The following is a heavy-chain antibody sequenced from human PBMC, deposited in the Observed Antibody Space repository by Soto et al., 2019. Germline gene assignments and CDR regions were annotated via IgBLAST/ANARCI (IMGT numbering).Heavy chain of an antibody. CDR2: IWFDGSNK. Sequence: QVQLVESGGGVVQPGRSLRLSCAASRFTFSTYGMHWVRQAPGKGLEWVAVIWFDGSNKYYADSVKGRFTISRDNSKNTLYLQMNSLRAEDTAVYSCARPMGFYYGMDVWGKGTTFTVSS. CDR1: RFTFSTYG. V-gene: IGHV3-33*01. CDR3: ARPMGFYYGMDV. J-gene: IGHJ6*04. D-gene: IGHD3-10*01.